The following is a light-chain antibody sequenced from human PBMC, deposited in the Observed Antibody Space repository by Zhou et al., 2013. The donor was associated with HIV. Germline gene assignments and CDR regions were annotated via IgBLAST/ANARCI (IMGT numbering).Light chain of an antibody. J-gene: IGKJ1*01. CDR1: QSISSY. V-gene: IGKV1-39*01. CDR3: QQSYSTPWT. CDR2: AAS. Sequence: DIQMTQSPSSLSPSVGDRVTITCRASQSISSYLNWYQQKPGKAPKLLIYAASNLQSGVPSKFSGSGSGTDFTLTISSLQPEDFGTYYCQQSYSTPWTFGQGTKVEIK.